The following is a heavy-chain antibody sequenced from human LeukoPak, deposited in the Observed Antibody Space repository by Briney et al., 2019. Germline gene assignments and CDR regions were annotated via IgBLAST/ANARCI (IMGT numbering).Heavy chain of an antibody. CDR3: AKTGPLIAAYNWFDP. CDR2: LSGSGGST. CDR1: GXTFSSYA. J-gene: IGHJ5*02. V-gene: IGHV3-23*01. Sequence: GGSLRLSCAASGXTFSSYAMSWVRQAPGKGLEWVFALSGSGGSTYYADSVKGRFTISRDNSKNTLYLQMNSLRAEDTAVYYCAKTGPLIAAYNWFDPWGQGTLVTVSS. D-gene: IGHD3-16*01.